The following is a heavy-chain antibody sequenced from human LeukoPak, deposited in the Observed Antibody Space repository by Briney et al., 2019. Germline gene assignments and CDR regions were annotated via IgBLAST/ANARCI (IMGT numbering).Heavy chain of an antibody. CDR1: GFTFSSYA. J-gene: IGHJ3*02. V-gene: IGHV3-30-3*01. CDR3: AKVGMTTVTYDAFDI. CDR2: ISYDGSNK. D-gene: IGHD4-17*01. Sequence: GGSLRLPCAASGFTFSSYAMHWVRQAPGKGLEWVAVISYDGSNKYYADSVKGRFTISRDNSKNTLYLQMNSLRAEDTAVYYCAKVGMTTVTYDAFDIWGQGTMVTVSS.